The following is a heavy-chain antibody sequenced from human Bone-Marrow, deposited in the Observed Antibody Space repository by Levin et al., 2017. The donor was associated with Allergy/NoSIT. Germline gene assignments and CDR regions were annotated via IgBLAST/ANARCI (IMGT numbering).Heavy chain of an antibody. CDR3: ATDPSDYDILTGYSLFDY. CDR2: ISGSGGST. Sequence: GGSLRLSCAASGFTFSSYVMHWVRRAPGKGLEWVSLISGSGGSTYYADSVKGRFTISRDNSKNTLFLQMSSLRAEDTAVYYCATDPSDYDILTGYSLFDYWGQGTLVTVSS. D-gene: IGHD3-9*01. V-gene: IGHV3-23*01. J-gene: IGHJ4*02. CDR1: GFTFSSYV.